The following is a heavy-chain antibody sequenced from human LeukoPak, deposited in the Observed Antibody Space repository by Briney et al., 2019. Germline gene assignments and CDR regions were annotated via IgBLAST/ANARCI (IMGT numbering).Heavy chain of an antibody. CDR3: ARAAGGYNYGPFDY. Sequence: PGGSLRLSCAASGFAFSSYSMNWVRQAPGKGLEWVSSISTSSSYIYYAGSVKGRFTISRDNANDSLYLQMHSLRAEDTAVYYCARAAGGYNYGPFDYWGQGTLVTVSS. V-gene: IGHV3-21*01. D-gene: IGHD5-18*01. J-gene: IGHJ4*02. CDR1: GFAFSSYS. CDR2: ISTSSSYI.